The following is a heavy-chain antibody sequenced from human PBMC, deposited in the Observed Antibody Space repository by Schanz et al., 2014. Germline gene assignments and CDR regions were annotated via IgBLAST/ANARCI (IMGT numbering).Heavy chain of an antibody. CDR2: ISGRDGST. D-gene: IGHD2-15*01. Sequence: EVHLLESGGGLVEPGGSLRLSCATSGFSLDIFAVSWVRQAPGKGLEWVSAISGRDGSTYYADSVRGRFTMSRDNSKNTLYLQMNSLRAEDTAVYYCAKTPREYCNYDNCPNWFDSWGQGTLVTASS. CDR1: GFSLDIFA. CDR3: AKTPREYCNYDNCPNWFDS. V-gene: IGHV3-23*01. J-gene: IGHJ5*01.